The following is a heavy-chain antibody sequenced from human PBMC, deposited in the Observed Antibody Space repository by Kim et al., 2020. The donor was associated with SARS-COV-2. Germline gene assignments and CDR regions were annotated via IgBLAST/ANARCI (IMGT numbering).Heavy chain of an antibody. D-gene: IGHD3-10*01. J-gene: IGHJ5*02. Sequence: YAQKFQGRVTITADESTSTAYMELSSLRSEDTAVYYCARDTMVRERGFDPWGQGTLVTVSS. CDR3: ARDTMVRERGFDP. V-gene: IGHV1-69*01.